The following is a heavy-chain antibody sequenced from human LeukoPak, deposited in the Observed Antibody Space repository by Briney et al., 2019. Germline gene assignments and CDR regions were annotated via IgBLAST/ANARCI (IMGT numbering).Heavy chain of an antibody. J-gene: IGHJ6*03. CDR1: GGSISSYY. CDR3: ARGTPGSSYYYYYYMDV. Sequence: PSETLSLTCTVSGGSISSYYWSWLRQPPGKGLEWLGYNSGSTNYNPSLKSRVTISVDTSKNQFSLKLSSVTAADTAVYYCARGTPGSSYYYYYYMDVWGKGTTVTVSS. V-gene: IGHV4-59*01. D-gene: IGHD3-10*01. CDR2: NSGST.